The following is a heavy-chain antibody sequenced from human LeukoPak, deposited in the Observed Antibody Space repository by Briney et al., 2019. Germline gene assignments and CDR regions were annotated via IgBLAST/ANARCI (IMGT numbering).Heavy chain of an antibody. CDR2: IYYSGST. CDR3: ARIPVPSTRGGSVDY. J-gene: IGHJ4*02. Sequence: SESLSLTSTVSRGSLSSSSYCWGRVRQPPGTGLEWIGSIYYSGSTYYNPSLKSRVTISVDTSKNQFSLKLSSVTAADTAVYYCARIPVPSTRGGSVDYWGQGTLVTVSS. V-gene: IGHV4-39*07. CDR1: RGSLSSSSYC. D-gene: IGHD3-16*01.